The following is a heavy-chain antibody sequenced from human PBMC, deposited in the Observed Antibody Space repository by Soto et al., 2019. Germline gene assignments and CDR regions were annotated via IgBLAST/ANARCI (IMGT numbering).Heavy chain of an antibody. CDR1: GSSITSGIHY. D-gene: IGHD7-27*01. CDR3: ASALGPFCFDF. J-gene: IGHJ4*02. Sequence: QVQLQESGPGLVKPSQTLSLTCTVSGSSITSGIHYWSWVRQHPGKAPERLGYIFHTGRTYYNTSLESRYAISIDTSKNQFSLKVSSATAADTAMYHRASALGPFCFDFWGQGTLVSVSS. CDR2: IFHTGRT. V-gene: IGHV4-31*03.